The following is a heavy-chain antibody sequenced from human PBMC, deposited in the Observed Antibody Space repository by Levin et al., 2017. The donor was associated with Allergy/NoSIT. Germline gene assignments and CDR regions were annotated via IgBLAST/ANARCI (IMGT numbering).Heavy chain of an antibody. CDR1: GFTFGDYA. D-gene: IGHD3-22*01. V-gene: IGHV3-49*03. CDR3: TRARESYDSSGWDYYYYGMDV. J-gene: IGHJ6*02. Sequence: PGGSLRLSCTASGFTFGDYAMSWFRQAPGKGLEWVGFIRSKAYGGTTEYAASVKGRFTISRDDSKSIAYLQMNSLKTEDTAVYYCTRARESYDSSGWDYYYYGMDVWGQGTTVTVSS. CDR2: IRSKAYGGTT.